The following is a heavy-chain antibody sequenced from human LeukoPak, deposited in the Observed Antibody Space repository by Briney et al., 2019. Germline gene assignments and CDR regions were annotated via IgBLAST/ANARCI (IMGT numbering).Heavy chain of an antibody. CDR1: GGTFSSYA. J-gene: IGHJ5*02. V-gene: IGHV1-69*13. CDR2: IIPIFGTA. Sequence: SVKVSCKASGGTFSSYAISWVRQAPGQGLEWMGGIIPIFGTANYAQKFQGSVTITADESTSTAYMELSSLRSEDTAVYYCARLGPHYGGNPDNWFDPWGQGTLVTVSS. D-gene: IGHD4-23*01. CDR3: ARLGPHYGGNPDNWFDP.